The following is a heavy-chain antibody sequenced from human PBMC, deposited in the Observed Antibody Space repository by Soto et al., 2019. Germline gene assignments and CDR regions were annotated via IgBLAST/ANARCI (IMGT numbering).Heavy chain of an antibody. Sequence: SETLSLTCTVSGGSISSSSYYWGWIRQPPGKGLEWIGSIYYSGSTYYNPSLKSRVTISVDTSKNQFSLTLSSVTAADTAVYYCARQDDMALVSDYWGQGTLVTVSS. D-gene: IGHD5-18*01. J-gene: IGHJ4*02. CDR2: IYYSGST. V-gene: IGHV4-39*01. CDR1: GGSISSSSYY. CDR3: ARQDDMALVSDY.